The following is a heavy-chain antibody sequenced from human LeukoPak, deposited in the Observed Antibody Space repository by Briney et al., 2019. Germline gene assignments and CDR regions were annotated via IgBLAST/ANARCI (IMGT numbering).Heavy chain of an antibody. D-gene: IGHD3-10*01. Sequence: PSETLSLTCGVSGGSITNTNYWTWVRPPPGKGLEWIGEINHSGSTNYNPPLKSRVTISVDTSKNQFSLKLSSVTAADTAVYYWASPRYYGSGSYNGWGQGTLVTVSS. V-gene: IGHV4-4*02. CDR1: GGSITNTNY. CDR3: ASPRYYGSGSYNG. J-gene: IGHJ4*02. CDR2: INHSGST.